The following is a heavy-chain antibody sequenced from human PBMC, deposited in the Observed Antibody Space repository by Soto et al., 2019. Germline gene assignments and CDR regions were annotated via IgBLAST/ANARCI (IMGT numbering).Heavy chain of an antibody. J-gene: IGHJ4*02. Sequence: PGGSLRLSCAASGFTFSSYSMNWVRQAPGKGLEWVSHFGRSASTIYYADSVKGRFTISRDNAKNSLYLQMNSLRAEDTAVYYCARDNDWDFDYWGQGTLVTVSS. CDR2: FGRSASTI. CDR3: ARDNDWDFDY. V-gene: IGHV3-48*01. CDR1: GFTFSSYS. D-gene: IGHD3-9*01.